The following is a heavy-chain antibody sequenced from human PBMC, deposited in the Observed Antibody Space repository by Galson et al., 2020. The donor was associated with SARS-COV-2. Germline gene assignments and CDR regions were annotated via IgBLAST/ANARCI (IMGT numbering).Heavy chain of an antibody. J-gene: IGHJ3*02. CDR1: GDTFDDYG. CDR2: INKNGGST. Sequence: GGSLRLSCTPSGDTFDDYGMSWVRQVPGKGLEWVSGINKNGGSTGYGDSVKGRFTISRDNAANSLYMQMNSLRAEDTALYYCARGYMAGPFDIWGQGTMVTVSS. CDR3: ARGYMAGPFDI. D-gene: IGHD2-2*02. V-gene: IGHV3-20*04.